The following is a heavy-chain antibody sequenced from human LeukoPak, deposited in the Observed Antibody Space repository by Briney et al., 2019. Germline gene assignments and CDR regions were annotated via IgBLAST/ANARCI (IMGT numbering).Heavy chain of an antibody. CDR1: GFTFSSYW. V-gene: IGHV3-74*01. D-gene: IGHD5-18*01. CDR3: ATYSSTYYMDV. CDR2: INSDGTST. Sequence: PGGSLRLSCAASGFTFSSYWMVWVRQAPGKGVVWVSRINSDGTSTSYADSVKGRFTISRDNAKNTLYLQMNSLRAEDTAVYYCATYSSTYYMDVWGKGTTVTVSS. J-gene: IGHJ6*03.